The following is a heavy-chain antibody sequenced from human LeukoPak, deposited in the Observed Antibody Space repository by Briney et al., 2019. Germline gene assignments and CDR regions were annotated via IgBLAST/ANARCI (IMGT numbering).Heavy chain of an antibody. Sequence: GGSLRLSCAASGFTFSNAWMSWVRQAPGKGLEWVGRIKSKTGGATTDYAAPVKDRFTVSRDASKNTLYLHMNSLKSEATAVYYCSPDPALYCSGGSCYSYYYYSGMDVWGQGTTVTVSS. J-gene: IGHJ6*02. CDR3: SPDPALYCSGGSCYSYYYYSGMDV. D-gene: IGHD2-15*01. V-gene: IGHV3-15*01. CDR1: GFTFSNAW. CDR2: IKSKTGGATT.